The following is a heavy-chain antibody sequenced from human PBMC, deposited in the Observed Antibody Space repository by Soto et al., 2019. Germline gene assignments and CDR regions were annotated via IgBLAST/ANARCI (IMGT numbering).Heavy chain of an antibody. J-gene: IGHJ6*02. D-gene: IGHD4-4*01. CDR1: GGSFSGYH. CDR3: ARGRVTTRLNYYYYGMDV. Sequence: SETLSLTCAVYGGSFSGYHWSWIRQPPGKGLEWIGEINHSGSTNYNPSLKSRVTISVDTSKNQFSLKLSSVTAADTAVYYCARGRVTTRLNYYYYGMDVWGQGTTVTVSS. V-gene: IGHV4-34*01. CDR2: INHSGST.